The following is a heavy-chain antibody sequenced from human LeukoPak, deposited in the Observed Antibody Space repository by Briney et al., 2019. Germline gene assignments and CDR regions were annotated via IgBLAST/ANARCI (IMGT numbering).Heavy chain of an antibody. Sequence: SETLSLTCTVSGGSIISNYWSWIRQSAGAVLGWNGRIHGSGITDYNPSLRSRVTMSLDTSRKQFSLRLTSVTAADTAVYYCARLKFYDSTGYSPGYYMDVWGKGTTVSVFS. CDR2: IHGSGIT. CDR1: GGSIISNY. J-gene: IGHJ6*03. CDR3: ARLKFYDSTGYSPGYYMDV. V-gene: IGHV4-4*07. D-gene: IGHD3-22*01.